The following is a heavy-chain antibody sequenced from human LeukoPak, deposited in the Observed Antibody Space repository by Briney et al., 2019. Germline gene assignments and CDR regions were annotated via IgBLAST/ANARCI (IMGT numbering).Heavy chain of an antibody. Sequence: GGSLRLSCAASGFTFSSYAMSWVRQAPGKGLEWVAVISYDGSNKYYADSVKGRFTISRDNSKNTLYLQMNSLRAEDTAVYYCAKDQGRRFGDTFFDYWGQGTLVTVSS. V-gene: IGHV3-30*04. D-gene: IGHD3-10*01. J-gene: IGHJ4*02. CDR1: GFTFSSYA. CDR3: AKDQGRRFGDTFFDY. CDR2: ISYDGSNK.